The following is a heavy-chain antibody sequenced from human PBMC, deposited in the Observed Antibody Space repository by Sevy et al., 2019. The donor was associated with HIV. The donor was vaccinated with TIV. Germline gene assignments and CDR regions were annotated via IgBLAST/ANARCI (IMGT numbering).Heavy chain of an antibody. CDR3: ARASHVSGSYTNDY. J-gene: IGHJ4*02. Sequence: ASVKVSCRASGYTFTDYYLHWVRQAPGQGLEWMGWINPNNGGTEYAQRLQGRVAMTRDTSISTVYMELSRLRSDDTAVYYCARASHVSGSYTNDYWGQGTLVTVSS. CDR2: INPNNGGT. CDR1: GYTFTDYY. V-gene: IGHV1-2*02. D-gene: IGHD3-10*01.